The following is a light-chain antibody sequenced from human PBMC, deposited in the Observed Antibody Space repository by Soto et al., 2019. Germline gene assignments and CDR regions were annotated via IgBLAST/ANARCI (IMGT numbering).Light chain of an antibody. V-gene: IGLV2-14*01. CDR3: SSYTSSDTLV. CDR2: EVS. Sequence: QSALTQPASVSGSPGQSITVSCTGTSSDLGGYNYVSWYQHHPGKAPKLMMYEVSNRPSGVSNRFSGSKSGNTASLTISGLQAEDEAEYYCSSYTSSDTLVFGTGTKLTVL. CDR1: SSDLGGYNY. J-gene: IGLJ1*01.